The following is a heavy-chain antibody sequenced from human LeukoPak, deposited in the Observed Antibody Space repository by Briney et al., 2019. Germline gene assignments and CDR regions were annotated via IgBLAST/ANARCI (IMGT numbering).Heavy chain of an antibody. CDR3: ARARPTSLDY. Sequence: GGSLRLSCAASGFTFSSYAMSWVRQAPGKGLEWVAVISYDGSNKYYADSVKGRFTISRDNSKNTLYLQMNSLRAEDTAVYYCARARPTSLDYWGQGTLVTVSS. CDR2: ISYDGSNK. J-gene: IGHJ4*02. CDR1: GFTFSSYA. V-gene: IGHV3-30*04.